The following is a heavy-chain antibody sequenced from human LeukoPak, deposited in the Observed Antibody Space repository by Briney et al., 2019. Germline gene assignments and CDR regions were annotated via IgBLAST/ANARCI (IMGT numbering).Heavy chain of an antibody. D-gene: IGHD3-22*01. CDR2: ISSSGSTI. J-gene: IGHJ4*02. V-gene: IGHV3-48*03. Sequence: PGGSLRLSCAASGFTFSSYEMNWVRQAPGKGLEWVSYISSSGSTIYYADSVKGRFTISRDNAKNSLYLQMTSLRSDNTAAYYCARERNYYDRSGYESYWGQGTLVTVSS. CDR3: ARERNYYDRSGYESY. CDR1: GFTFSSYE.